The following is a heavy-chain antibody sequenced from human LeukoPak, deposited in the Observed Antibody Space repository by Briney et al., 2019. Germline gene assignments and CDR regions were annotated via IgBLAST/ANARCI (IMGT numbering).Heavy chain of an antibody. V-gene: IGHV3-23*01. CDR2: ISGTGYNT. J-gene: IGHJ4*02. CDR1: GFTFRNCA. CDR3: AKHVSGSLFYFDY. Sequence: GGSLRLSCAASGFTFRNCAMSWVRQAPGKGLEWVSGISGTGYNTYYADSVKGRFTISRDNSKNTLYLQMNSLGAEDTAVYYCAKHVSGSLFYFDYWGQITLVTVSS. D-gene: IGHD3-10*01.